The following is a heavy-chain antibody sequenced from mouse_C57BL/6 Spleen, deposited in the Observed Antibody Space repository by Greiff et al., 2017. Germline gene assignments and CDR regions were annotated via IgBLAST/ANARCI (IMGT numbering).Heavy chain of an antibody. Sequence: VQLVESGAELVRPGTSVKVSCKASGYAFTNYLIEWVKQRPGQGLEWIGVINPGSGGTNYNEKFKGKATLTADKSSSTAYMQLSSLTSEDSAVYFCARSWDYDGFAYWGQGTLVTVSA. CDR3: ARSWDYDGFAY. D-gene: IGHD2-4*01. V-gene: IGHV1-54*01. CDR1: GYAFTNYL. J-gene: IGHJ3*01. CDR2: INPGSGGT.